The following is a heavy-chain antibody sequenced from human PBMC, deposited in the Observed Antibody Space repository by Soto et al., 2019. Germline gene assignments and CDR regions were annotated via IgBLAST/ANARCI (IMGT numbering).Heavy chain of an antibody. D-gene: IGHD2-15*01. CDR3: ARGRMLADCSGCSRYLPSCGAFDS. CDR2: IWYDGSNK. Sequence: GGSLRLSCAASGFTFSSYGMHWVRQAPGKGRAGVAVIWYDGSNKYYADPGGCRFSIYRYNSKYTLYLQMNSQRDEDTAVDYCARGRMLADCSGCSRYLPSCGAFDSWGQGTIVTVSS. CDR1: GFTFSSYG. V-gene: IGHV3-33*01. J-gene: IGHJ3*02.